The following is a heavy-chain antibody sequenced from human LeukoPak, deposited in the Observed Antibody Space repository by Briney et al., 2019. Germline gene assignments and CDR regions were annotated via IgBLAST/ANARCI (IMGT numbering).Heavy chain of an antibody. J-gene: IGHJ6*03. CDR2: IKQDGSEA. V-gene: IGHV3-7*01. D-gene: IGHD2-8*01. CDR3: ATRYCTIPACRASSYDCMDH. Sequence: GGSLRLSCGASGFTFSSYWMTWVRQAPWKGLEWLANIKQDGSEAYYVDSVKGRFTVSRDNAKNSLYLQLNSLGAEDTAVYYCATRYCTIPACRASSYDCMDHWGKGTTVTVSS. CDR1: GFTFSSYW.